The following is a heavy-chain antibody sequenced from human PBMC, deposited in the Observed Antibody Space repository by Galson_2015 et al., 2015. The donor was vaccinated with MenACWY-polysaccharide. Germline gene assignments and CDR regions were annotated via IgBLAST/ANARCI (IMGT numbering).Heavy chain of an antibody. J-gene: IGHJ6*02. CDR1: GFTFSSYA. CDR3: AKDNNNEQLGGFWSVGDYYYYYGMDV. V-gene: IGHV3-23*01. CDR2: ISGSGGST. Sequence: SLRLSCAASGFTFSSYAMSWVRQAPGKGLEWVSAISGSGGSTYYADSVKGRFTISRDNSKNTLYLQMNSLRAEDTAVYYCAKDNNNEQLGGFWSVGDYYYYYGMDVWGQGTTVTVSS. D-gene: IGHD3-3*01.